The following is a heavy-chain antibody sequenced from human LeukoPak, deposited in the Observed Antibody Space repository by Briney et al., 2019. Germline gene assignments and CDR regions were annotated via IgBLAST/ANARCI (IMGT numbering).Heavy chain of an antibody. Sequence: GGSLRRSCAASGFTFSSYSMNWVRQAPGKGLEGVSSIRSSSSYIYYADSVKGRFTISRDNAKNSLYLQMNSLRAEDTAVYYCARVRGSYYYYYYMDVWGKGPTVTVSS. CDR2: IRSSSSYI. J-gene: IGHJ6*03. CDR3: ARVRGSYYYYYYMDV. V-gene: IGHV3-21*01. D-gene: IGHD1-26*01. CDR1: GFTFSSYS.